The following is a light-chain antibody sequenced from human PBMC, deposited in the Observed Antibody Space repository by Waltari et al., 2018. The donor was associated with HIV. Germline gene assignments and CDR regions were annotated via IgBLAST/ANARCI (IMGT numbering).Light chain of an antibody. CDR2: DVS. V-gene: IGLV2-11*01. J-gene: IGLJ2*01. Sequence: QSALTQPRSVSGSPGQSVTISCTGTSSDVGAYKYVSWYKQHPGKAPKFMIYDVSKRPSGVPDRFSGSKSGNTASLTSSGLQADDEAIYYCCSYAGTYEVVFGGGTKLTVL. CDR3: CSYAGTYEVV. CDR1: SSDVGAYKY.